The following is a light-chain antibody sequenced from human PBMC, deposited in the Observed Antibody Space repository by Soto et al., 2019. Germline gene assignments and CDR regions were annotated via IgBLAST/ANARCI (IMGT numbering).Light chain of an antibody. J-gene: IGKJ5*01. CDR1: QSVSNNY. CDR2: GAS. Sequence: EIVLTQSPSTLSLSPGERATLSCRASQSVSNNYLAWYQQKPGQAPRLLIYGASSRATGIPDRFSGSGSGTDFTLTISRLEPEDFAVYYCQQYGSSSTFGQGTRLEI. CDR3: QQYGSSST. V-gene: IGKV3-20*01.